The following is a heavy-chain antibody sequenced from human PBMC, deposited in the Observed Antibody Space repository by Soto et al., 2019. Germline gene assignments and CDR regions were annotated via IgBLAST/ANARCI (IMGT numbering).Heavy chain of an antibody. V-gene: IGHV5-51*01. CDR1: GYSFTSYW. Sequence: PGESLKISCKGSGYSFTSYWIGWVRQMPGKRLEWMGIIYPGDSDTRYSPSFQGQVTISADKSISTAYLQRSSLKASDTAMYYCARHGVGDILTGQPDYWGQGTLVTVSS. CDR3: ARHGVGDILTGQPDY. J-gene: IGHJ4*02. D-gene: IGHD3-9*01. CDR2: IYPGDSDT.